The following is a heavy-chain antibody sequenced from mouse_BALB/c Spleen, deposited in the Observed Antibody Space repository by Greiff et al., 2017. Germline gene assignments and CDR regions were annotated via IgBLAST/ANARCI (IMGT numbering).Heavy chain of an antibody. CDR1: GFTFSSYG. CDR2: ISSGGSYT. Sequence: EVKLVESGGDLVKPGGSLKLSCAASGFTFSSYGMSWVRQTPDKRLEWVATISSGGSYTYYPDSVKGRFTISRDNAKNTLYLQMSSLKSEDTAMYYCARHWDRYDEPWFAYWGQGTLVTVSA. D-gene: IGHD2-14*01. CDR3: ARHWDRYDEPWFAY. V-gene: IGHV5-6*01. J-gene: IGHJ3*01.